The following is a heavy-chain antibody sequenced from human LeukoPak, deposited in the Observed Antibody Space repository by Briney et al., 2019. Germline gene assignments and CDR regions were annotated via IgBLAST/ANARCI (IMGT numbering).Heavy chain of an antibody. D-gene: IGHD3-22*01. V-gene: IGHV3-30*02. J-gene: IGHJ4*02. CDR2: IRYDATHI. CDR3: STEEQSSGSLFDY. CDR1: GFSFSTYG. Sequence: GGSVRLSCAASGFSFSTYGMHWLRQAPGKGLEWVAFIRYDATHIHYADSVKGRFTISRDNSKNTLYLQMDSLRAEDTAVYYCSTEEQSSGSLFDYWGQGTLVTVSS.